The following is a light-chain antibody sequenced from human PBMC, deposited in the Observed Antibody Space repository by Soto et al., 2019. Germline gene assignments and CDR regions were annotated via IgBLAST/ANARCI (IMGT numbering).Light chain of an antibody. V-gene: IGLV2-8*01. Sequence: QSVLNQPPSGSGSPGQSVTISCTGASSVVGGYDYVSWYQQHPGKAPKLMIYEVSKRPSGVPDRFSGSKCGNTASLTVSGLQAEDEADYYCSSYAGSNNFVFGTGTKVTVL. J-gene: IGLJ1*01. CDR2: EVS. CDR1: SSVVGGYDY. CDR3: SSYAGSNNFV.